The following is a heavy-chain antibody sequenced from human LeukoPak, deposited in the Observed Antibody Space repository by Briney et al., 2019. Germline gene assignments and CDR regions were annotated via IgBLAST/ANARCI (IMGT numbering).Heavy chain of an antibody. CDR1: GFTFSSYS. CDR2: ISSSSSTI. D-gene: IGHD2-2*01. J-gene: IGHJ6*03. Sequence: PGGSLRLSCAASGFTFSSYSMNWVRQAPGKGLEWVSYISSSSSTIYYADSVKGRFTISRDNAKNSLYLQMNSLRAEDTAEYYCARDPAYCSSTSCSETRPYYMDVWGRGTTVTVSS. CDR3: ARDPAYCSSTSCSETRPYYMDV. V-gene: IGHV3-48*01.